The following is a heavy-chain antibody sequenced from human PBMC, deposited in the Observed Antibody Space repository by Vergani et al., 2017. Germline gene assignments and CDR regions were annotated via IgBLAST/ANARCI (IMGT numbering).Heavy chain of an antibody. CDR3: AGGATVVRAAFDI. J-gene: IGHJ3*02. CDR2: YYYSGST. V-gene: IGHV4-39*01. D-gene: IGHD4-23*01. CDR1: GGSISSSRYY. Sequence: QLQLQESGPGLVKPSETLSLTRTVSGGSISSSRYYWGWIRQPPGKGLDWIGSYYYSGSTYYNPSLKSRGTISVDTSKNQFSLKLSSVTAADTAVYYCAGGATVVRAAFDIWGQGTMVTVSS.